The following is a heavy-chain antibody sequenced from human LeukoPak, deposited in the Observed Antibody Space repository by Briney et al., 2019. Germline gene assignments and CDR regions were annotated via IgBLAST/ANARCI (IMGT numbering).Heavy chain of an antibody. D-gene: IGHD6-13*01. J-gene: IGHJ6*02. V-gene: IGHV3-21*01. CDR3: ASFIAAAGEPHYYYGMDV. CDR1: GFTFSSYS. CDR2: ISSSSSYI. Sequence: GGSLRLSCAASGFTFSSYSMNWVRQAPGKGLEWVSSISSSSSYIYYADSVKGRFTISRDNARNSLYLQMNSLRAEDTAVYYCASFIAAAGEPHYYYGMDVWGQGTTVTVSS.